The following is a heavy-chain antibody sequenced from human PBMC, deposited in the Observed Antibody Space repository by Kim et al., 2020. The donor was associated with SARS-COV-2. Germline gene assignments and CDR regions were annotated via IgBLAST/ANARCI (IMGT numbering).Heavy chain of an antibody. CDR3: ARLHPALDY. CDR2: IHYSGTI. V-gene: IGHV4-61*01. CDR1: GGSVTSGTYY. D-gene: IGHD2-2*01. Sequence: SETLSLTCTVSGGSVTSGTYYWTWIRQSPSKGLEWIGYIHYSGTINYNPPLKSPVTMTVDTSKNQFSLKLTSVTPADTAVSYCARLHPALDYLGQG. J-gene: IGHJ4*02.